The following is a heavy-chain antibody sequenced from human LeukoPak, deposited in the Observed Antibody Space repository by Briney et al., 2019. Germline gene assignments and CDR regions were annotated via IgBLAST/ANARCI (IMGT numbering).Heavy chain of an antibody. CDR1: GGSISSYY. V-gene: IGHV4-59*01. J-gene: IGHJ4*02. Sequence: SETLSLTCTVSGGSISSYYWSWIRQPPGKGLEWIGYIHYSGSTNYNPSLKSRVTISVDTSKNQFSLKLSSVTAADTAVYYCASSSGGSYGGAFDYWGQGTLVTVSS. CDR2: IHYSGST. D-gene: IGHD1-26*01. CDR3: ASSSGGSYGGAFDY.